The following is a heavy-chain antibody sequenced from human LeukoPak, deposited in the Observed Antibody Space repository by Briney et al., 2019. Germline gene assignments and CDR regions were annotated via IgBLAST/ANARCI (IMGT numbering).Heavy chain of an antibody. V-gene: IGHV3-49*04. CDR2: IRRRAYGGAT. CDR3: SRNGLVDFGY. CDR1: GFAFDDFA. Sequence: PGQSQTLSCTTSGFAFDDFAMSWVRQPAGKGLEWVGFIRRRAYGGATEYAASVKGRFIISRDDSKGIAYLQMNSLKTEDTAVYYCSRNGLVDFGYWGKGSRVIVSP. J-gene: IGHJ4*02.